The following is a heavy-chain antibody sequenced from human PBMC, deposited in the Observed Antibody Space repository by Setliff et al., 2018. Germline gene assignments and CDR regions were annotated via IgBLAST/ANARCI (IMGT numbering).Heavy chain of an antibody. J-gene: IGHJ6*02. Sequence: GASVKVSCKASGYTFTSYAMHWVRQAPGQRLEWMGWINAGNGNTKYSQKFQGRVTITRDTSASTAYMELSSLRSEDTAVYYCARDTWFGELFSPRYYYYYGMDVWGQGTTVTSP. V-gene: IGHV1-3*01. D-gene: IGHD3-10*01. CDR3: ARDTWFGELFSPRYYYYYGMDV. CDR1: GYTFTSYA. CDR2: INAGNGNT.